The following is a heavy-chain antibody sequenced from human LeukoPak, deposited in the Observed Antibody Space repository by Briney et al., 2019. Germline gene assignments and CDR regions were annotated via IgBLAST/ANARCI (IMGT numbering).Heavy chain of an antibody. V-gene: IGHV4-31*03. CDR2: INHSGST. Sequence: SQTLSLTCTVPGGSISSGASDWGWIRQHPKRGLEWVGYINHSGSTYYNPSLGSRVTMSVDTSKNQFSLKLSSVTAADSAVYYCARAARQGFTMIVVPFLYFDLWGRGTLVTVSS. CDR3: ARAARQGFTMIVVPFLYFDL. CDR1: GGSISSGASD. D-gene: IGHD3-22*01. J-gene: IGHJ2*01.